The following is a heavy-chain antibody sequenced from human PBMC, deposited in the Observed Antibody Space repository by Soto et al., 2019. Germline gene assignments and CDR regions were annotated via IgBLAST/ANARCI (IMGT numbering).Heavy chain of an antibody. V-gene: IGHV2-5*02. Sequence: QITLKESGPTLVKPTQTLTLTCTFSGFSLSTSGVGVGWIRQPPGKALEWLALIYWDDDKRYSPSLKSRLTITNDTYKNQVVLTMTNMDPVDTASYYCALTIAVAGTYDYWGQRTLVTVSS. D-gene: IGHD6-19*01. CDR1: GFSLSTSGVG. CDR2: IYWDDDK. J-gene: IGHJ4*02. CDR3: ALTIAVAGTYDY.